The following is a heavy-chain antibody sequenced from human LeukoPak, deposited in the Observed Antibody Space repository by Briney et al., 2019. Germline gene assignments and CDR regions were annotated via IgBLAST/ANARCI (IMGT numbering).Heavy chain of an antibody. V-gene: IGHV3-48*03. J-gene: IGHJ5*02. CDR2: ISSSGSTI. D-gene: IGHD4-23*01. CDR3: ARDNSVEDTAWWFDP. CDR1: GFTFSSYE. Sequence: GGSLRLSCAASGFTFSSYEMNWVRQAPGKGLEWVSYISSSGSTIYYADSVKGRFTISRDNSKNTLYLQMNSLRAEDTAVYYCARDNSVEDTAWWFDPWGQGTLVTVSS.